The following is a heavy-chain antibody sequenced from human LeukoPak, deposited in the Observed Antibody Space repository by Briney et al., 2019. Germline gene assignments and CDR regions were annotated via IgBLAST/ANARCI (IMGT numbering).Heavy chain of an antibody. V-gene: IGHV1-18*01. CDR3: ARESLGSPFYGSGTVY. J-gene: IGHJ4*02. CDR1: GYTFTSYG. D-gene: IGHD3-10*01. CDR2: ISAYSGNT. Sequence: GASVKVSCKASGYTFTSYGITWVRQAPGQGLEWMGWISAYSGNTDYAQKFQGRVTMTTDTSTSTAYMELRSLRSDDTAVYYCARESLGSPFYGSGTVYWGQGTLVTVSS.